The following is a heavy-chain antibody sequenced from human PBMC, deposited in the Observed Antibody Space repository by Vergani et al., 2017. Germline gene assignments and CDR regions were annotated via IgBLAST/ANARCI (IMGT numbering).Heavy chain of an antibody. V-gene: IGHV3-49*04. CDR2: IRNKAYGGTT. CDR1: GFSFGDYA. J-gene: IGHJ4*02. D-gene: IGHD2-2*01. Sequence: EVQLVESGGGLVPPGRSLRLSCAASGFSFGDYAMTWVRQAPGKGLEWVAFIRNKAYGGTTEYAASVKGRFTISRDDSKRLAYLQLSGLKTEDTAVYYCAKDGDIVVVPAAIRGYFDYWGQGTLVTVSS. CDR3: AKDGDIVVVPAAIRGYFDY.